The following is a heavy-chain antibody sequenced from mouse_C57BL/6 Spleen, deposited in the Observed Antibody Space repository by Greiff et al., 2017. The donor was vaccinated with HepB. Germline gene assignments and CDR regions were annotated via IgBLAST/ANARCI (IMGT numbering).Heavy chain of an antibody. J-gene: IGHJ2*01. Sequence: QVQLQQPGAELVMPGASVKLSCKASGYTFTSYWMHWVKQRPGQGLEWIGEIDPSDSYTNYNQKFKGKSTLTVDKSSSTAYMQLSSLTSEDSAVYDSTRGDYGNYGGENYFDYWGQGTTLTVSS. CDR1: GYTFTSYW. CDR3: TRGDYGNYGGENYFDY. V-gene: IGHV1-69*01. CDR2: IDPSDSYT. D-gene: IGHD2-1*01.